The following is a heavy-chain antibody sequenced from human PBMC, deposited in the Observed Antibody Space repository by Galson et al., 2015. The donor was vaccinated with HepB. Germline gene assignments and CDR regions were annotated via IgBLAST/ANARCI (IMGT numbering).Heavy chain of an antibody. CDR1: GFSFRSYA. V-gene: IGHV3-64*01. D-gene: IGHD6-19*01. Sequence: SLRLSCAVSGFSFRSYAMSWVRQAPGKGLEYVSAISSNGGSTYYANSVKGRFTISRDNSKNTLYLQMGSLRAEDMAVYYCARGLLPGIAVAFLYWGQGTLVTVSS. J-gene: IGHJ4*02. CDR3: ARGLLPGIAVAFLY. CDR2: ISSNGGST.